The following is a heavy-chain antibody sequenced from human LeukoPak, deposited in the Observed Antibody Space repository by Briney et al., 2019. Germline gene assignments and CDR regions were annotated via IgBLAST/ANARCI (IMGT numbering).Heavy chain of an antibody. V-gene: IGHV4-61*02. Sequence: SETLSLTCTVSGGSISSGTYYWSWVRQPAGKGLEWIGRFQSSGSTNYSPSLKSRVTISVDTSKNQFSLKLSSVTAADTAVYYCARGYWFYFDYWGQGTLVTVSS. D-gene: IGHD2-8*02. CDR1: GGSISSGTYY. J-gene: IGHJ4*02. CDR2: FQSSGST. CDR3: ARGYWFYFDY.